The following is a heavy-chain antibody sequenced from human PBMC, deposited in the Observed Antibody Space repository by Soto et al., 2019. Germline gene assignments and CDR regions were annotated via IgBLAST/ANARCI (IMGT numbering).Heavy chain of an antibody. Sequence: EVQLVESGGGLVQPGGSLRLSCVASGFTFSSYSMNWVRQAPGKGLEWLSYISSGSATIYYADSVKGRFTISRDNVKNSLYLQMNSLRDDATAVYYCARDSASYSSSSGSYWYFDLWGRGTLVTVSS. J-gene: IGHJ2*01. V-gene: IGHV3-48*02. CDR2: ISSGSATI. D-gene: IGHD6-6*01. CDR3: ARDSASYSSSSGSYWYFDL. CDR1: GFTFSSYS.